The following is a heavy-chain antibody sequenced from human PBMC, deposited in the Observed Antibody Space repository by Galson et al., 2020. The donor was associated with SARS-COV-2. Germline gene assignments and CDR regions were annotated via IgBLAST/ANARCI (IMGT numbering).Heavy chain of an antibody. J-gene: IGHJ4*02. CDR3: ARGALGYCSGGSGYLLRL. CDR2: IIPIFGTA. CDR1: GGTFSSYA. V-gene: IGHV1-69*13. D-gene: IGHD2-15*01. Sequence: SVQVSCKASGGTFSSYAISWVRQAPGQGLEWMGGIIPIFGTANYAQKFQGRVTMTADESTSTAYMELSSLRSEETAVYYCARGALGYCSGGSGYLLRLWGQGTLVTVSS.